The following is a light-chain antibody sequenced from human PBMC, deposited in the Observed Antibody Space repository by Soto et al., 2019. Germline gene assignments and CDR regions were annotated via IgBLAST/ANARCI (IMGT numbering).Light chain of an antibody. CDR2: DDD. Sequence: QSVLTQPPSVSAAPGQKVTISCSGSNSNIGANSVSWYQHLPGTAPKVVIDDDDKRPSGIPDRFSGSKSGTSATLDITGLQIGDEADYYCGTWHSTLSVEWVFGGGTKVTVL. J-gene: IGLJ3*02. CDR1: NSNIGANS. V-gene: IGLV1-51*01. CDR3: GTWHSTLSVEWV.